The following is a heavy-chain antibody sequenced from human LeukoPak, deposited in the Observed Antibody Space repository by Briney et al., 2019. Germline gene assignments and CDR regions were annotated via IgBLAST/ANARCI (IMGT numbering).Heavy chain of an antibody. V-gene: IGHV4-59*01. CDR3: ARGITMVRGAFIFDY. Sequence: PSETLSLTCTVSGGSISSCYWSWIRQPPGKGLEWIGYIYYSGSTNYSPSLKSRVTISVDTSKNQFSLKLSSVTAADTAVYYCARGITMVRGAFIFDYWGQGTLVTVSS. CDR1: GGSISSCY. CDR2: IYYSGST. J-gene: IGHJ4*02. D-gene: IGHD3-10*01.